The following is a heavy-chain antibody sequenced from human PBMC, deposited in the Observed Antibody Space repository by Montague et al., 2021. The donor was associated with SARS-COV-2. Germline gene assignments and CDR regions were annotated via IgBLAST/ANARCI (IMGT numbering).Heavy chain of an antibody. J-gene: IGHJ5*02. CDR1: GGSISSDNW. CDR2: IFHNGTT. V-gene: IGHV4-4*02. Sequence: SETLSLTCTVSGGSISSDNWWTWFLQPPGKGLVGSGDIFHNGTTXYNPSLKSRLTISVDKSNNKISLLLISVTAADTAMYYCALPLGGARFDPWGQGTLVTVSS. CDR3: ALPLGGARFDP. D-gene: IGHD3-16*01.